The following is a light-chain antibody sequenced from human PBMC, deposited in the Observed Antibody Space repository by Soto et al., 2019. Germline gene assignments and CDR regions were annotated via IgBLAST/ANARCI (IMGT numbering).Light chain of an antibody. V-gene: IGLV1-44*01. CDR3: VAWDDSLSGVV. J-gene: IGLJ2*01. Sequence: QPVLTQPPSASGTPGQTVTISCSGSSSNIGSTVLSWYQQLPGTAPKLLIFDNHQRPSGVPDRFSGSKSGSSASLAISGLQSDDGAYYYCVAWDDSLSGVVIGGGTKVTVL. CDR1: SSNIGSTV. CDR2: DNH.